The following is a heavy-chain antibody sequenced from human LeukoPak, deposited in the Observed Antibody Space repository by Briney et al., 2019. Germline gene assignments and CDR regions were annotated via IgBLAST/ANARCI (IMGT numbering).Heavy chain of an antibody. CDR3: AREDIVATSPYYYYYGMDV. D-gene: IGHD5-12*01. J-gene: IGHJ6*02. CDR1: GFTFSSYG. V-gene: IGHV3-33*01. Sequence: GRSLRLSCAASGFTFSSYGMHWVRQAPGKGLEWVAVIWYDGSNKYYADSVKGRFTISRDNSKNTLYQQMNSLRAEDTAVYYCAREDIVATSPYYYYYGMDVWGQGTTVTVSS. CDR2: IWYDGSNK.